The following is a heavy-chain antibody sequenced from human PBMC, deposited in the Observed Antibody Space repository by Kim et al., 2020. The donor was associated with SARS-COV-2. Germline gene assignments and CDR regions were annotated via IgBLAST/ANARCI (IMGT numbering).Heavy chain of an antibody. CDR2: ISSSSSYT. CDR1: GFTFSDYY. CDR3: ARVHSSGWYRAYYYYYGMDV. V-gene: IGHV3-11*05. D-gene: IGHD6-19*01. Sequence: GGSLRLSCAASGFTFSDYYMSWIRQAPGKGLEWVSYISSSSSYTNYADSVKGRFTISRDNAKNSLYLQMNSLRAEDTAVYYCARVHSSGWYRAYYYYYGMDVWGQGTTVTVSS. J-gene: IGHJ6*02.